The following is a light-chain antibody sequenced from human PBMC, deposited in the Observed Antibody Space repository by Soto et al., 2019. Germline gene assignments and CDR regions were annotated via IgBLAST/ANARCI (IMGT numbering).Light chain of an antibody. Sequence: DIQMTQSPSSLSASVGDRVTITCRASQSISSYLNWYQQKPGKAPKLLIYAASSLQSGVPSRFSGSGSGTDFTLTISSLQPEDFATYYCQQSYSTPWTFDQRTKVEIK. CDR2: AAS. V-gene: IGKV1-39*01. J-gene: IGKJ1*01. CDR3: QQSYSTPWT. CDR1: QSISSY.